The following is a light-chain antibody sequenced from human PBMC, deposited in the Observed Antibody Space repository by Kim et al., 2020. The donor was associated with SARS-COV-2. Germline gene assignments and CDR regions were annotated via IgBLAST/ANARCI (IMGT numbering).Light chain of an antibody. V-gene: IGKV3-20*01. CDR1: QSVSSSY. CDR2: GAS. J-gene: IGKJ1*01. CDR3: KQYGSSPRT. Sequence: EIVLTQSPGTLSLSPGERATLSCRASQSVSSSYLAWYQQKPGQAPRLLIYGASSRATGIPDRFSGSGSGTDSTLTISRLEPEDFAVYYCKQYGSSPRTFGQGTKVDIK.